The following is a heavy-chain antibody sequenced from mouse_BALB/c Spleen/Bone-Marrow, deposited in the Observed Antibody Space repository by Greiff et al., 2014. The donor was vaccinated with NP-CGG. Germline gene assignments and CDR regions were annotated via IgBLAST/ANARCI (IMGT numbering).Heavy chain of an antibody. D-gene: IGHD1-1*01. CDR2: INPNTGYN. CDR1: GYTFSSYW. CDR3: SKGGISTD. V-gene: IGHV1-7*01. Sequence: QVQLQQSGAELAKPGASVKMSCKASGYTFSSYWIHWVKQKPGQGLEWIGYINPNTGYNEYNQKFKDKASLTADKSSSTAYMQLSSLTSDDSAVYFCSKGGISTDWGQGTTLTVSS. J-gene: IGHJ2*01.